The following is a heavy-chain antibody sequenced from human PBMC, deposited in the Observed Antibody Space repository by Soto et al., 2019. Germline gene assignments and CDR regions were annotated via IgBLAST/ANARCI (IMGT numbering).Heavy chain of an antibody. CDR3: ARSIRVASPGDY. D-gene: IGHD2-21*01. V-gene: IGHV1-18*04. J-gene: IGHJ4*02. CDR2: ISAHNGNT. CDR1: GYTVTNYG. Sequence: QVQLLQSGPEVKKPGASVKVSCKTSGYTVTNYGVTWVRQAPGQGLEWMGWISAHNGNTNYAQKFQGRVTMTTDTSTSTAYMELRSLRSDDTAVYFCARSIRVASPGDYWGQGTLATVSS.